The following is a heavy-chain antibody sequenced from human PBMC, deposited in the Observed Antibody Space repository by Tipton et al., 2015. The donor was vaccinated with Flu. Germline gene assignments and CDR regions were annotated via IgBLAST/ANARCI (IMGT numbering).Heavy chain of an antibody. D-gene: IGHD4-17*01. CDR2: ILNDGSIK. CDR1: GFTFSSYG. CDR3: AKQVTNGYNWFDP. J-gene: IGHJ5*02. Sequence: QVQLVQSGGGVVQPGGSLRLSCGASGFTFSSYGMHWVRRTPGKGLEWVAFILNDGSIKYYTDSVKGRFTISRDNSKNTLYLQMNSLWAVDTAVYYCAKQVTNGYNWFDPWGPGTLVTVSS. V-gene: IGHV3-30*02.